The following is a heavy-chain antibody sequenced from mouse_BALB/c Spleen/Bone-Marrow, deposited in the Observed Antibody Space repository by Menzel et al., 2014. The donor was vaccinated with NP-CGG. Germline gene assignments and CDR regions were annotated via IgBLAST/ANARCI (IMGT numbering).Heavy chain of an antibody. CDR2: IRSKSNNYAT. D-gene: IGHD2-14*01. CDR1: GFTFNTYA. V-gene: IGHV10-1*02. J-gene: IGHJ2*01. Sequence: EVKLMESGGGLVQPKGSLKLSCAASGFTFNTYAMNWVRQAPGKGLEWVARIRSKSNNYATYYADSVKDRFTISRDDSQSMLYLQMNNLKTEDTAMYYCVREDWYDGYFDYWGQGTTLTVSS. CDR3: VREDWYDGYFDY.